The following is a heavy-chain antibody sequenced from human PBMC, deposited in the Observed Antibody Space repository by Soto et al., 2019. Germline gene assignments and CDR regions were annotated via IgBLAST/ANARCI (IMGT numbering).Heavy chain of an antibody. V-gene: IGHV1-3*01. CDR2: INAGNGNT. CDR3: AVGAAAATPSDP. Sequence: ASVKVSCKASGYTFTSYAMHWVRQAPGQRLEWMGWINAGNGNTKYSQKFQGRVTITRDTSASTAYMELSSLRSEDTAVYYCAVGAAAATPSDPCGQGTLVTVSS. D-gene: IGHD6-13*01. J-gene: IGHJ5*02. CDR1: GYTFTSYA.